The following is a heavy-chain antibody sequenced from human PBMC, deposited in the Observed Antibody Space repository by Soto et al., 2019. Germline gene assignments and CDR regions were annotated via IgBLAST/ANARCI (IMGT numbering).Heavy chain of an antibody. V-gene: IGHV3-33*01. CDR3: ARWGIAAGDY. CDR2: IWYDGSNK. J-gene: IGHJ4*02. CDR1: GFTFSSYG. Sequence: QVQLVESGGGVVQPGRSLRLSCAASGFTFSSYGMHWVRQAPGKGLEWVAVIWYDGSNKYYADSVKGRFTISRDNSKITLYLRMNSRRAEDTAVYYCARWGIAAGDYWGQGTLVTVSS. D-gene: IGHD6-13*01.